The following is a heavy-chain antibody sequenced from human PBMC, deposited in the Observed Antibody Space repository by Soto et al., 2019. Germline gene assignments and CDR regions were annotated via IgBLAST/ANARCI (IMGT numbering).Heavy chain of an antibody. J-gene: IGHJ6*02. CDR1: GDGVSSNIAS. V-gene: IGHV6-1*01. CDR2: TYYRAQLYD. Sequence: SQTRALTCAISGDGVSSNIASCNWFRQSPSTVLEWLVMTYYRAQLYDDYAVCVESRITINPDTSKHHFSLQLNSVPPEDTAVYYCASDFWRGSPPSGYYYGMDVWGQGTTVNVSS. D-gene: IGHD3-3*01. CDR3: ASDFWRGSPPSGYYYGMDV.